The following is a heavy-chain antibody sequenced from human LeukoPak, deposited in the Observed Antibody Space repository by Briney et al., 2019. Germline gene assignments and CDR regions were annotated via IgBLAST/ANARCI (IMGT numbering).Heavy chain of an antibody. J-gene: IGHJ5*01. CDR1: EYTFTDYY. CDR3: ARMALDGGDSIGFDS. Sequence: ASVKVSCKASEYTFTDYYLHWVRQAPGQGFEWMGWINPVSGGTNYVQKFQGRVTMTRDTSISTAYMELSRLTSDDTAVYYCARMALDGGDSIGFDSWGQGTLVTVSS. CDR2: INPVSGGT. V-gene: IGHV1-2*02. D-gene: IGHD2-21*02.